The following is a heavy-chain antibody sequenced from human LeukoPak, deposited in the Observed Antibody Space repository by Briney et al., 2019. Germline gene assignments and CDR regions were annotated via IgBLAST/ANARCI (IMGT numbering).Heavy chain of an antibody. Sequence: ASVKVSCKASGYTFTSYDINWVRQAPGQGLGWMGGMNPNSGNTGYAQKFQGRVTITRNTSTSTAYMELSSLRSEDTAVYYCARGHKYRRVMDVWGKGTTVTVSS. D-gene: IGHD3-16*02. CDR3: ARGHKYRRVMDV. CDR1: GYTFTSYD. CDR2: MNPNSGNT. V-gene: IGHV1-8*01. J-gene: IGHJ6*04.